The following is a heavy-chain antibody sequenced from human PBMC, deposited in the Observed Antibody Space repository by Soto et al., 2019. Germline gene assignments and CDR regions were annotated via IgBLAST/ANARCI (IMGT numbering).Heavy chain of an antibody. D-gene: IGHD3-3*01. V-gene: IGHV3-23*01. Sequence: EVQLLESGGGLVQPGGSLRLSCAVSGLTFTKYAMSWVRQAPGKGLEWVSAISGRGTATHYADSVKGRFTISRDNFKNTVSLQMNSLRVEDTAIYFCAKRSGFDSGLFDYWGQGTLVTVSS. CDR1: GLTFTKYA. CDR2: ISGRGTAT. CDR3: AKRSGFDSGLFDY. J-gene: IGHJ4*02.